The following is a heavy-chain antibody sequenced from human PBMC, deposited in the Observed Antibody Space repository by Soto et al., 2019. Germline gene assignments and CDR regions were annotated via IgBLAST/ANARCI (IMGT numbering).Heavy chain of an antibody. J-gene: IGHJ4*03. CDR2: ISATGTT. CDR1: GDSMSSYY. Sequence: SETLSLTCSVSGDSMSSYYWSRIRQSAEKGLEWIGRISATGTTSYIPSLKSRITLSVDTSKNQFSLNLKFVTAADTAVYFCAGGQSGAANFWGQGTLVTVSS. D-gene: IGHD2-15*01. V-gene: IGHV4-4*07. CDR3: AGGQSGAANF.